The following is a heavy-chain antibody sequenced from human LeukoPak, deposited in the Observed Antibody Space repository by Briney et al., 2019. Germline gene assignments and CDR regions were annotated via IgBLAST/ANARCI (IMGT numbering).Heavy chain of an antibody. CDR3: AATYDSSGYYRTYFDY. Sequence: SVKVSCKASGYTFTSYGISWVRQAPGQGLEWTGRIIPILGIANYAQKFQGRVTITADKSTSTAYMELSSLRSEDTAVYYCAATYDSSGYYRTYFDYWGQGTLVTVSS. CDR2: IIPILGIA. V-gene: IGHV1-69*04. D-gene: IGHD3-22*01. CDR1: GYTFTSYG. J-gene: IGHJ4*02.